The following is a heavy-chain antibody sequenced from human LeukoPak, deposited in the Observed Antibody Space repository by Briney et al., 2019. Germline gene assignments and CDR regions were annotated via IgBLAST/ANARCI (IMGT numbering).Heavy chain of an antibody. CDR1: GGSISSGDYY. D-gene: IGHD4-17*01. Sequence: PSETLSLTCTVSGGSISSGDYYWSWIRQPPGKGLEWIGYIYYSGSTYYNPSLKSRVTISVDTSKNQFFLKLSSVTAADTAVYYCASLTTVTTPRRAFDIWGQGTMVTVSS. J-gene: IGHJ3*02. V-gene: IGHV4-30-4*08. CDR3: ASLTTVTTPRRAFDI. CDR2: IYYSGST.